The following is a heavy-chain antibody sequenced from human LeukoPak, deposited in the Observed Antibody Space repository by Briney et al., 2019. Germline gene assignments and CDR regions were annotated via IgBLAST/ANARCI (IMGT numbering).Heavy chain of an antibody. J-gene: IGHJ2*01. CDR3: ARADMTTPTRYFDL. CDR2: MNPNSGNT. Sequence: ASVKVSCKASGYTFTTYDLNWVRQATGQGLEWMGWMNPNSGNTGYAQKFQGRVTITRNTSISTAYMELRSLRSDDTAVYYCARADMTTPTRYFDLWGRGTLVTVSS. D-gene: IGHD4-17*01. V-gene: IGHV1-8*03. CDR1: GYTFTTYD.